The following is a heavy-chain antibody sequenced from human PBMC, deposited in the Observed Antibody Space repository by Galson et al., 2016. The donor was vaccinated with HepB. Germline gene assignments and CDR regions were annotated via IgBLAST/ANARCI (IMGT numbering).Heavy chain of an antibody. J-gene: IGHJ4*02. CDR1: GFNLGSFG. CDR2: IWYNGRN. V-gene: IGHV3-33*01. Sequence: SLRLSCAAAGFNLGSFGMNWVRQTPGKEPEWLAVIWYNGRNADSVRGRFTISRDTSTNMVYLQMNSLRVEDTAMYYCARDLGGCNGFGCSYYFDYWGQGILVTVSS. D-gene: IGHD2/OR15-2a*01. CDR3: ARDLGGCNGFGCSYYFDY.